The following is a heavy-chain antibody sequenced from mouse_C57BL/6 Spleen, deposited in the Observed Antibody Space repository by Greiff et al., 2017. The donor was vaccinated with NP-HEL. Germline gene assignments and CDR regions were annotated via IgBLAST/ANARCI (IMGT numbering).Heavy chain of an antibody. D-gene: IGHD1-1*01. CDR2: ISSGGSYT. CDR1: GFTFSSYG. V-gene: IGHV5-6*01. CDR3: ARQGGSTYYYAMDY. J-gene: IGHJ4*01. Sequence: EVKLMESGGDLVKPGGSLKLSCAASGFTFSSYGMSWVRQTPDKRLEWVATISSGGSYTYYPDSVKGRFTISRDNAKNTLYLQMSSLKSEDTAMYYCARQGGSTYYYAMDYWGQGTPVTVSS.